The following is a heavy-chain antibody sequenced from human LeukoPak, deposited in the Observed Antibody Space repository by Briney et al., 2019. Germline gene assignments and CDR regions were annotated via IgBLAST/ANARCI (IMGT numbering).Heavy chain of an antibody. CDR2: RCCSWST. CDR1: GGSISSSTYH. CDR3: ARDRLDYTVGGAAFDI. J-gene: IGHJ3*02. D-gene: IGHD4-11*01. V-gene: IGHV4-61*01. Sequence: SETLSLTCTVSGGSISSSTYHGGWIGQAPGKGRNWIGYRCCSWSTSYNPSLKSRVTISVDTSTNQFSLKVRSVTDADTAVYSCARDRLDYTVGGAAFDIWGQGTMVTVSS.